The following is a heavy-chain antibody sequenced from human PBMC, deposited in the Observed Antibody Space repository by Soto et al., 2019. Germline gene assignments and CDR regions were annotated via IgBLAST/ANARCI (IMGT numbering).Heavy chain of an antibody. CDR1: GGSFSDYY. D-gene: IGHD3-3*01. Sequence: SETLSLTCAAYGGSFSDYYWNWIRQPPGKGLEYIGDINQSGCTHYKPSLRSRVTISVNTSHHQFSLKLSSVTAADTAMYFCARVVAGYDFWSGYPFDYWGQGALVTVSS. CDR2: INQSGCT. V-gene: IGHV4-34*01. CDR3: ARVVAGYDFWSGYPFDY. J-gene: IGHJ4*02.